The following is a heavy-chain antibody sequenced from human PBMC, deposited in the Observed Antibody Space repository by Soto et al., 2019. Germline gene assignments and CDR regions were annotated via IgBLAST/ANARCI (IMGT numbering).Heavy chain of an antibody. V-gene: IGHV3-74*01. Sequence: GGSLRLSCVASGLNFNTDSMHWVRQAPGAGLVWISRINTDGTSTNYADSVRGRFTFSRDNAKNTLYLQMNSLRADPTPVYYCVGAPGAYVYFGFDVWGQGTMVTVSS. CDR1: GLNFNTDS. J-gene: IGHJ3*01. D-gene: IGHD3-9*01. CDR3: VGAPGAYVYFGFDV. CDR2: INTDGTST.